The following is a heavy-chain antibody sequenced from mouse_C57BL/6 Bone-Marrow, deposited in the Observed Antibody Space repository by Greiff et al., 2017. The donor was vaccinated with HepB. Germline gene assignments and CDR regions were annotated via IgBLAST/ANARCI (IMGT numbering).Heavy chain of an antibody. CDR3: ARRDYYGSRFAY. Sequence: EVKLVESGPGLVKPSQSLSLTCSVTGYSITSGYYWNWIRQFPGNKLEWMGYISYDGSNNYNPSLKNRISITRDTSKNQFFLKLNSVTTEDTATYYCARRDYYGSRFAYWGQGTLVTVSA. V-gene: IGHV3-6*01. CDR2: ISYDGSN. CDR1: GYSITSGYY. J-gene: IGHJ3*01. D-gene: IGHD1-1*01.